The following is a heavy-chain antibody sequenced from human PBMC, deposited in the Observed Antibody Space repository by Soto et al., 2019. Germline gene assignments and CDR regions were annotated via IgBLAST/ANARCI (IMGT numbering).Heavy chain of an antibody. CDR2: MSGDGTTT. CDR1: GLTFSRYG. V-gene: IGHV3-23*01. Sequence: EVQLLESGGGLVQPGGSRRLSCAASGLTFSRYGMSWGRQAPGKGLEWVSSMSGDGTTTYYMDSVKGRFTISRDNSRNPLSLQMNGLRAEDTAVYYCAKDITFDSSGYDSWGQGILVIVSS. D-gene: IGHD3-22*01. J-gene: IGHJ4*02. CDR3: AKDITFDSSGYDS.